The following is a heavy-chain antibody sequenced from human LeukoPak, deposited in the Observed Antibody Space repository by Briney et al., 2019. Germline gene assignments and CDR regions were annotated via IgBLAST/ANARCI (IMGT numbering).Heavy chain of an antibody. J-gene: IGHJ4*02. CDR2: ISAYNGNT. CDR1: GYTFTSYG. Sequence: ASVKVSCKASGYTFTSYGISWVRQAPGQGLEWMGWISAYNGNTNYAQKLQGRVTMTTDTSTSTAYMELRSLRSDDTAVYYCARSPEYYYDSSEFDYWGQGTLVTVSS. CDR3: ARSPEYYYDSSEFDY. D-gene: IGHD3-22*01. V-gene: IGHV1-18*01.